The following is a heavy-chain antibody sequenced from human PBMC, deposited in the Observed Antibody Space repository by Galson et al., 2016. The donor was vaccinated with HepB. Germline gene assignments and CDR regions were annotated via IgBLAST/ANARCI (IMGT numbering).Heavy chain of an antibody. CDR1: GLTFNIQY. D-gene: IGHD6-19*01. CDR3: VAGAGWLPDY. Sequence: SLRLSCAVSGLTFNIQYMSWVRQAPGKGLEWVANIEKDGSEENYVDSVEGRFTISRDNAENSAYLQMNNVRAEDTAIYYCVAGAGWLPDYWGQGTLVSVSS. CDR2: IEKDGSEE. J-gene: IGHJ4*02. V-gene: IGHV3-7*03.